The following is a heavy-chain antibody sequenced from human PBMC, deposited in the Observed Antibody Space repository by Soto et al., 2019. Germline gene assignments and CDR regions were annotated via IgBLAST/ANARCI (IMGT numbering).Heavy chain of an antibody. V-gene: IGHV1-8*01. CDR1: GYTFTSYD. CDR3: GITHLRFGEHHY. Sequence: QVQLVQSGAEVKKPGASVKVSCKASGYTFTSYDINWVRQATGQGLEWMGWMNPNSGTTGYAQKFQGRVTMNRNTSIRTAYLELSSLRSEDTAVYYCGITHLRFGEHHYWGQGTLVTVSS. CDR2: MNPNSGTT. D-gene: IGHD3-10*01. J-gene: IGHJ4*02.